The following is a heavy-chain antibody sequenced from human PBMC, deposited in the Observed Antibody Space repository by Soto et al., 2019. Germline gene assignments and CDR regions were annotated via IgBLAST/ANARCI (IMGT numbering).Heavy chain of an antibody. Sequence: TSETLSLTCAVYGGSFSGYYWSWIRQPPGKGLEWIGEINHSGSTNYNPSLKSRVTISVDTSKNQFSLKLSSVTAADTAVYYCERTIGLLWFGEWNWFDPWGQGTTVTVSS. V-gene: IGHV4-34*01. J-gene: IGHJ5*01. CDR2: INHSGST. CDR3: ERTIGLLWFGEWNWFDP. D-gene: IGHD3-10*01. CDR1: GGSFSGYY.